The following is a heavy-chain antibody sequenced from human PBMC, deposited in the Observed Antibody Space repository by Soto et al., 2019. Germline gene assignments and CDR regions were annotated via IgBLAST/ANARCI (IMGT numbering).Heavy chain of an antibody. CDR3: ARVGYEYSYGYF. CDR1: RFTFSTYG. Sequence: LRLSFEASRFTFSTYGMHWVRQAPGKGLEWVAAMSHDGSHKYYGGSVKGRFTISRDNSKNTLYLEMDSLRSDDTAVYYCARVGYEYSYGYFWGQGTLVTVSS. V-gene: IGHV3-30*03. J-gene: IGHJ4*02. CDR2: MSHDGSHK. D-gene: IGHD5-18*01.